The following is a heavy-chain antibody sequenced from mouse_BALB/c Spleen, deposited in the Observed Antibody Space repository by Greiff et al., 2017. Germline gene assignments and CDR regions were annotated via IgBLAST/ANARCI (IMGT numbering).Heavy chain of an antibody. J-gene: IGHJ2*01. Sequence: EVQRVESGGGLVQPKGSLKLSCAASGFTFNTYAMNWVRQAPGKGLEWVARIRSKSNNYATYYADSVKDRFTISRDDSQSMLYLQMNNLKTEDTAMYYCVRHRAYGYDCFDYWGQGTTLTVSS. V-gene: IGHV10-1*02. CDR1: GFTFNTYA. CDR2: IRSKSNNYAT. CDR3: VRHRAYGYDCFDY. D-gene: IGHD2-2*01.